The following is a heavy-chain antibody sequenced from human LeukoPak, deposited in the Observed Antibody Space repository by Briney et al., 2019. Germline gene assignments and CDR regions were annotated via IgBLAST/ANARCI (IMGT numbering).Heavy chain of an antibody. CDR1: GGSFSSHN. V-gene: IGHV4-59*11. J-gene: IGHJ4*02. CDR3: SGVDSSGYDDFFVY. Sequence: SVTLSLTCTVSGGSFSSHNWNWIRQPPGKGLEWIWDIYASGSPNYNPYLKSRVTISVGASKNNSSLKQSTMTAADQAVYYCSGVDSSGYDDFFVYWGQGTLVTVSS. CDR2: IYASGSP. D-gene: IGHD3-22*01.